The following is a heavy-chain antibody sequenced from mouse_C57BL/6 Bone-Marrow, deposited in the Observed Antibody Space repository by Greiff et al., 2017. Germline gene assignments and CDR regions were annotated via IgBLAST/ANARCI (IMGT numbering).Heavy chain of an antibody. J-gene: IGHJ4*01. CDR3: ARDAMDY. CDR1: GYSITSGYY. Sequence: EVKLQESGPGLVKPSQSLSLTCSVTGYSITSGYYWNWIRQFPGNKLEWMGYISYDGSNNYNPSLKNRIPITRDTSKNQFFLKLNSVTTEDTATYYCARDAMDYWGQGTSVTVSS. V-gene: IGHV3-6*01. CDR2: ISYDGSN.